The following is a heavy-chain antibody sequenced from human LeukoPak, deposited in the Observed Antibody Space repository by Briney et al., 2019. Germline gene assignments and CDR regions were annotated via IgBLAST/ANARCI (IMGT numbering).Heavy chain of an antibody. D-gene: IGHD6-13*01. CDR3: ARRGSSGYFDY. CDR2: IYYSGST. CDR1: GGSISSGDYY. J-gene: IGHJ4*02. Sequence: SETLSLTCTVSGGSISSGDYYWSWIRQHPGKGLEWIGSIYYSGSTYYNPSLKSRVTISVDTSKNQFSLKLSSVTAADTAVYYCARRGSSGYFDYWGQGTLVTVSS. V-gene: IGHV4-39*01.